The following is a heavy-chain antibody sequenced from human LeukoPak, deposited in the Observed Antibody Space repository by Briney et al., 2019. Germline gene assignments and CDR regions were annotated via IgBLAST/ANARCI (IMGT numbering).Heavy chain of an antibody. CDR2: ISAYNGNT. J-gene: IGHJ5*02. V-gene: IGHV1-18*01. D-gene: IGHD3-3*01. CDR3: ARDGGPFTIFGVVDGTNWFDP. CDR1: GYTFTSYG. Sequence: GASVKVSCKASGYTFTSYGISWVRQAPGQGLEWMGWISAYNGNTNYAQKLQGRVTMTTDTSTSTAYMELRSLRSDDTAVYYCARDGGPFTIFGVVDGTNWFDPWGQGTLVTVSS.